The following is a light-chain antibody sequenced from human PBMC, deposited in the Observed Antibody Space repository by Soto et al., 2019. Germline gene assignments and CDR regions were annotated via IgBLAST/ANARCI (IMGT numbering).Light chain of an antibody. J-gene: IGKJ1*01. V-gene: IGKV1-33*01. CDR1: QDIMNY. CDR3: QQRSNWPWT. Sequence: DIQMTQSPSSLSASVGDRVTITCQASQDIMNYLNWYQQKPGKAPKLLIYEASNLETGVPSRFSGSGSGTDFTLTISSLEPEDFAVYYCQQRSNWPWTFGQGTKVDIK. CDR2: EAS.